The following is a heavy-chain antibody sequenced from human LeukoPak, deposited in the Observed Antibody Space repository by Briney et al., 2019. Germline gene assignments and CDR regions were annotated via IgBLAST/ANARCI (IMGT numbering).Heavy chain of an antibody. Sequence: GGSLRLSCTASGFTFGDYAMSWIRQAPGKGLEWVGFIRSNAYGETADYAASVKGRFTISRDDSKAIAYLQMNSLKTEDTAVYHCTRDRGAYNLYDYWGQGTLVTVSS. V-gene: IGHV3-49*03. CDR2: IRSNAYGETA. D-gene: IGHD1-1*01. CDR1: GFTFGDYA. CDR3: TRDRGAYNLYDY. J-gene: IGHJ4*02.